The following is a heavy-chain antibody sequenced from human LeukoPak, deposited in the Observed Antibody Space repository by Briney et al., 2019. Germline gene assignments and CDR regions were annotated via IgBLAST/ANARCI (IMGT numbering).Heavy chain of an antibody. CDR1: GFTFSSYA. V-gene: IGHV3-23*01. CDR3: AKGNWVYYDSSGYPFDY. Sequence: HPGGSLRLSCAASGFTFSSYAMSWVRQAPGKGLEWVSAISGSGGSTYYADSVKGRFTISRDNSKNTLYLQMNSLRAEDTAVYYCAKGNWVYYDSSGYPFDYWGQGTLVTVSS. D-gene: IGHD3-22*01. CDR2: ISGSGGST. J-gene: IGHJ4*02.